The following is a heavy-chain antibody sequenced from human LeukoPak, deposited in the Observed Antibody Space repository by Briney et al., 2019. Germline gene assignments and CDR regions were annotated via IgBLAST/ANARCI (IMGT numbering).Heavy chain of an antibody. D-gene: IGHD2/OR15-2a*01. J-gene: IGHJ4*02. CDR2: IYSGGST. V-gene: IGHV3-66*01. CDR1: GFTVSSNY. CDR3: ARVSSYLLDY. Sequence: PGGSLRRSCAASGFTVSSNYMSWVRQAPGQGLEWVSVIYSGGSTYYADSVKGRFTISRDNSKNTLYLQMNSLRAEDTAVYFCARVSSYLLDYWGQGTLVTVSS.